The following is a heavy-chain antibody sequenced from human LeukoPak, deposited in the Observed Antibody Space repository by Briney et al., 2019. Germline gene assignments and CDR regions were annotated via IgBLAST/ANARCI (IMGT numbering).Heavy chain of an antibody. Sequence: GASVKVSCKASGYTFTSYYMHWVRQAPGQGLEWMGIINPSGGSTSYAQKFQGRVTMTTDTSTSTAYMELRSLRSDDTAVYYCARGGTLSRITTLWEFDYWGQGTLVTVSS. D-gene: IGHD1-1*01. CDR3: ARGGTLSRITTLWEFDY. CDR2: INPSGGST. J-gene: IGHJ4*02. CDR1: GYTFTSYY. V-gene: IGHV1-46*01.